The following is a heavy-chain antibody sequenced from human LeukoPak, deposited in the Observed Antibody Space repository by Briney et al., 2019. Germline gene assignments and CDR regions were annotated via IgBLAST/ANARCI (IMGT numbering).Heavy chain of an antibody. CDR2: IKQGGSEK. CDR3: AKGHEYVFGSGSFWYYLDY. V-gene: IGHV3-7*01. J-gene: IGHJ4*02. CDR1: GFTFRSYR. Sequence: GGSLRLSCAASGFTFRSYRMSWVRQAPGKGLECVANIKQGGSEKYYVDSVKGRFTVSRDNAKNSVYLQMNSLRAEDTGVYYCAKGHEYVFGSGSFWYYLDYWGQGALVTVSS. D-gene: IGHD3-10*01.